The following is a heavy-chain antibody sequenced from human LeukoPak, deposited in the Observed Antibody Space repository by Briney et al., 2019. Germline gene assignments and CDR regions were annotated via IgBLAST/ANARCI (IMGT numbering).Heavy chain of an antibody. CDR1: GFTFDICA. CDR2: IGSTDT. V-gene: IGHV3-23*01. CDR3: AKDATPMNSIWAYFRK. D-gene: IGHD2/OR15-2a*01. J-gene: IGHJ4*02. Sequence: GGSLRLSCVASGFTFDICAMSWVRQAPGKGLEWVSSIGSTDTYYADSVRGRFTVSRDNSQNTLYLQMNSLRAEDTAVYYCAKDATPMNSIWAYFRKWGQGTLVTVSS.